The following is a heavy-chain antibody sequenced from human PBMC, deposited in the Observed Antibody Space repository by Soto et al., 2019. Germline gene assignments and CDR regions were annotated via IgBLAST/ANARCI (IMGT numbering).Heavy chain of an antibody. J-gene: IGHJ4*02. V-gene: IGHV3-48*03. Sequence: EVHLVESGGGLVQPGGSLRLSCAASGLTFSSYEMNWVRQAPGKGLEWVSYISSSGTAIYYADSVEGRFTISRDNAKNSLYLQMNSLRDEDTAVYYCASLPPRTDWGQGTLVTVSS. CDR2: ISSSGTAI. D-gene: IGHD4-17*01. CDR1: GLTFSSYE. CDR3: ASLPPRTD.